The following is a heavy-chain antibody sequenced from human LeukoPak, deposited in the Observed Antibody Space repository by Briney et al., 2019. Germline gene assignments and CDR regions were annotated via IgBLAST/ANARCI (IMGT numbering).Heavy chain of an antibody. D-gene: IGHD2-15*01. CDR3: ARDVRGYCSGGSCFHYYYYYYMDV. CDR2: IYHSGST. V-gene: IGHV4-4*02. J-gene: IGHJ6*03. CDR1: GGSISNSNW. Sequence: PSGTLSLTCTVSGGSISNSNWWSWVRQPPGKGLEWIGEIYHSGSTNYNPSLRSRVTISVDKSKNQFSLKLSSVTAADTAVYYCARDVRGYCSGGSCFHYYYYYYMDVWGKGTTVTVSS.